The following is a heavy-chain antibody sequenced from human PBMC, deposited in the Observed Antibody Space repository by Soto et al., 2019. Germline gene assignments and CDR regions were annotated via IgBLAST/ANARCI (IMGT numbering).Heavy chain of an antibody. Sequence: QVQLQESGPGLVKPSQTLSLTCTVSGGSISSGGYYWSWIRQHPGKGLEWIGYIYYSGSTYYNPSLKRRVTISVDTSKNQFSLKLSSVTAADTAVYYCARSPSSTVTTVSYYYYYGMDVWGQGTTVTVSS. CDR1: GGSISSGGYY. D-gene: IGHD4-4*01. CDR2: IYYSGST. J-gene: IGHJ6*02. CDR3: ARSPSSTVTTVSYYYYYGMDV. V-gene: IGHV4-31*03.